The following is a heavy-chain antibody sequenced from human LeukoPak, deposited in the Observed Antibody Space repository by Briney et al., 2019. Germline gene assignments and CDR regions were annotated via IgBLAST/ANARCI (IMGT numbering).Heavy chain of an antibody. CDR3: ARGGYYDSSGYSASYYYYGMDV. J-gene: IGHJ6*02. D-gene: IGHD3-22*01. CDR1: GGTFSSYA. Sequence: ASVKVSCKASGGTFSSYAISWVRQAPGQGLEWMGGIIPIFGTANYAQKFQGRVTITADESTSTAYMELSSLRSEDTAVYYCARGGYYDSSGYSASYYYYGMDVWGQGTTVTVS. V-gene: IGHV1-69*13. CDR2: IIPIFGTA.